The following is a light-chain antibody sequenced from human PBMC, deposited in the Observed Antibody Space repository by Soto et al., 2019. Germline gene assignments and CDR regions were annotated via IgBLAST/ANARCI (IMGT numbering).Light chain of an antibody. J-gene: IGKJ1*01. V-gene: IGKV3-20*01. CDR3: QQYGSSGT. CDR2: GAS. Sequence: DNVLTQSPGNLSLSPGERATLSCRASQSVSSSYLAWYQQKPGQAPRLLIHGASNRATGIPDRFSGSGSGTDFTLTISRLEPEDFAVYYCQQYGSSGTFGQGTKVDIK. CDR1: QSVSSSY.